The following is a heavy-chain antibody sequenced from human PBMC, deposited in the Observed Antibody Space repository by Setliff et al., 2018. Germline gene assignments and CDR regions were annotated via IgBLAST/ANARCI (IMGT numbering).Heavy chain of an antibody. D-gene: IGHD1-26*01. CDR3: AKDLYWELPRGGLGY. J-gene: IGHJ4*02. V-gene: IGHV3-30*18. CDR1: GFIFSNFG. CDR2: VSFDGRNK. Sequence: GGSLRLSCGASGFIFSNFGMHWVRQAPGKGLEWVAAVSFDGRNKYYEDPVKGRFTISRDDSKNTLYLQMNSLRPEDTAVYYCAKDLYWELPRGGLGYWGQGTLVTVSS.